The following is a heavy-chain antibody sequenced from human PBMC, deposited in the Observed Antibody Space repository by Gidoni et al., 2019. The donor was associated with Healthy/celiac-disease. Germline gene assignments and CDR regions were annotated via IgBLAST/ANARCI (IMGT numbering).Heavy chain of an antibody. J-gene: IGHJ3*02. V-gene: IGHV6-1*01. D-gene: IGHD1-26*01. CDR3: ARDQRWSYLGAFDI. CDR2: TYYRSKWYN. Sequence: LGRTYYRSKWYNDYAVSVKSRITINPDTSKNQFSLQLNSVTPEDTAVYYCARDQRWSYLGAFDIWGQGTMVTVSS.